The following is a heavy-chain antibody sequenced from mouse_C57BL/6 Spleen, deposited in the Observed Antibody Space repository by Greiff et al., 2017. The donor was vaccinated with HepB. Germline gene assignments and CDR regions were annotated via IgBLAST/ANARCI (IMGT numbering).Heavy chain of an antibody. CDR3: ASIHYYGSSSHWYFDV. CDR2: ISYDGSN. Sequence: EVKLVESGPGLVKPSQSLSLTCSVTGYSITSGYYWNWIRQFPGNKLEWMGYISYDGSNNYNPSLKNRISITRDTSKNQFFLKLNSVTTEDTATYYCASIHYYGSSSHWYFDVWGTGTTVTVSP. D-gene: IGHD1-1*01. J-gene: IGHJ1*03. CDR1: GYSITSGYY. V-gene: IGHV3-6*01.